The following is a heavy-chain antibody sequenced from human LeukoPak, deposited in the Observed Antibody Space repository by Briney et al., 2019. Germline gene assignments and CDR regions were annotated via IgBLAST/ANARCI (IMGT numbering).Heavy chain of an antibody. Sequence: GGSLRLSCTASGFTFGDYAMSWIRQAPGKGLEWVGFIRSKAYGETAGYAASVKGRFTISRDDSKAIAYLQMNSLKTEDTAVYHCTRDRGAYNLYDYWGQGTLVTVSS. CDR3: TRDRGAYNLYDY. V-gene: IGHV3-49*03. CDR1: GFTFGDYA. J-gene: IGHJ4*02. D-gene: IGHD1-1*01. CDR2: IRSKAYGETA.